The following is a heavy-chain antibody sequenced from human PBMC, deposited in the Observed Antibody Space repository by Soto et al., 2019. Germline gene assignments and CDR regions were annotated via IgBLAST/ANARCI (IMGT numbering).Heavy chain of an antibody. CDR2: INQDGSEK. Sequence: PGGSLRLSCAASGFTSSGYWMTWVRLAPGKGLEWVANINQDGSEKYYVDSVKGRFTISRDNAKDSLYLQMNSLRAEDTAIYYCARDYSNPRGRFDPWGQGTLVTVS. CDR1: GFTSSGYW. D-gene: IGHD4-4*01. CDR3: ARDYSNPRGRFDP. V-gene: IGHV3-7*01. J-gene: IGHJ5*02.